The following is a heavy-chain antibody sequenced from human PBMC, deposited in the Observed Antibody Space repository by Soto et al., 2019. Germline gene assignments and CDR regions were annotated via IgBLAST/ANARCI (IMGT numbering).Heavy chain of an antibody. V-gene: IGHV1-69*13. CDR3: AREGDSGSYYGGYYYYYGMDV. CDR1: GGTFSSYA. D-gene: IGHD1-26*01. Sequence: SVKVSCKASGGTFSSYAISWVRQAPGQGLEWMGGIIPNFGTANYAQKFQGRVTITADESTSTAYMELSSLGSEDTAVYYCAREGDSGSYYGGYYYYYGMDVWGQGTTVTVSS. CDR2: IIPNFGTA. J-gene: IGHJ6*02.